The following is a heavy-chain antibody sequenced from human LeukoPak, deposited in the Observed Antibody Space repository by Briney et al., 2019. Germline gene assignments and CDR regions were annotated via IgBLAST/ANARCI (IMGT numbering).Heavy chain of an antibody. D-gene: IGHD6-19*01. V-gene: IGHV3-7*01. CDR3: ARVAVAATYYFDC. CDR2: IKQDGSEK. Sequence: GGSLRLSCAASGFTFSSYWMSWVRQAPGKGLEWVANIKQDGSEKYYVDSVKGRFTISRDNAKNSLYLQMNSLRAEDTAVYYCARVAVAATYYFDCWGQGTLVTVSS. CDR1: GFTFSSYW. J-gene: IGHJ4*02.